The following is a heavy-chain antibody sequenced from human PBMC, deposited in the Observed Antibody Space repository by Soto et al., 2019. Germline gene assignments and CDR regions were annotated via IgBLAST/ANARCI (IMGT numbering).Heavy chain of an antibody. V-gene: IGHV1-69*13. J-gene: IGHJ4*02. D-gene: IGHD3-22*01. CDR3: ARTYYYDSSGYYGSY. CDR2: IIPIFGTA. Sequence: SVKVSCQASGGTFSSYAISWVRQAPGQGLEWMGGIIPIFGTANYAQKFQGRVTITADESTSTAYMELSSLRSEDTAVYYCARTYYYDSSGYYGSYWGQGTLVTVSS. CDR1: GGTFSSYA.